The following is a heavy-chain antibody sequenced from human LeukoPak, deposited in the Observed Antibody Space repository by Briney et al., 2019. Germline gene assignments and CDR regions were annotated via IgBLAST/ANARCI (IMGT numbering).Heavy chain of an antibody. V-gene: IGHV3-23*01. J-gene: IGHJ4*02. D-gene: IGHD2-2*01. CDR3: AKDRSVVVPAASGY. Sequence: PGGSLRLSCAASGFTFSSYAMSWVRQAPGKGLEWVSAISGSGGSTYYADSVEGRFTISRDNSKNTLYLQMNSLRAEDTAVYYCAKDRSVVVPAASGYWGQGTLVTVSS. CDR2: ISGSGGST. CDR1: GFTFSSYA.